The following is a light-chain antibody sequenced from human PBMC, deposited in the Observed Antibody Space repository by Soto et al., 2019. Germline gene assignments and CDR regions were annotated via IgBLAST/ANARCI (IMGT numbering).Light chain of an antibody. CDR3: QQYGSSPLFT. Sequence: EIVLTQSPGTLSLSPGERATLSCRASQSVSSSYLAWYQQKPGQAPRLLIYGASGRATGIPDRFSGSGSVTDITLTISRLEPEDFAVYYCQQYGSSPLFTFGPGTKVDIK. V-gene: IGKV3-20*01. CDR2: GAS. CDR1: QSVSSSY. J-gene: IGKJ3*01.